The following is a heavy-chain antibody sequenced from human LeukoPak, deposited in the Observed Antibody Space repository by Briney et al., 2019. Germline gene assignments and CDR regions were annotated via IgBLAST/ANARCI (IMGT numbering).Heavy chain of an antibody. CDR1: GGSFSGYY. V-gene: IGHV4-34*01. CDR3: ARPSIRGVINY. J-gene: IGHJ4*02. CDR2: INHSGST. D-gene: IGHD3-10*01. Sequence: SSETLSLTCAVYGGSFSGYYWSWIRQPPGKGLEWIGEINHSGSTNYNPSLKSRVTISVDTSKNQFSLKLSSVTAADTAVYYCARPSIRGVINYWGQGTLVTVSS.